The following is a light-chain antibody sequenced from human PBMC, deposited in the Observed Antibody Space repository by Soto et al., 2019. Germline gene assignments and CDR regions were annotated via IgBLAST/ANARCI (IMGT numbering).Light chain of an antibody. V-gene: IGLV3-21*02. J-gene: IGLJ2*01. CDR1: YIGSKS. CDR3: QVWDSSSDLHVV. Sequence: SYDLTQPPSVSVAPGQTARITCGGNYIGSKSVHWYQQKPGQAPVLVVYDDSDRPSGIPERFSGSNSGNTATLTISRVEAGDEADYYCQVWDSSSDLHVVFGGGTKLTVL. CDR2: DDS.